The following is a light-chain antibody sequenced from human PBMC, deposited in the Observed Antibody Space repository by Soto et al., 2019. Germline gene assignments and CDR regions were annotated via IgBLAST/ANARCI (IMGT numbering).Light chain of an antibody. CDR1: QNVNYY. J-gene: IGKJ5*01. V-gene: IGKV1-39*01. Sequence: DIQMTQSPSSLSASVRDRVTIPCRASQNVNYYLNWYQQKPGKAPELLIYAASNVQSGVPSRCSGSRSVTAYTLTISSQQPEDFATSYCQQTYIAPITFGQGTRLEI. CDR3: QQTYIAPIT. CDR2: AAS.